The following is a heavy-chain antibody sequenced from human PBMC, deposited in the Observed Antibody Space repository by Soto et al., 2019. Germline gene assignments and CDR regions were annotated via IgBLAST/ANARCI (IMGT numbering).Heavy chain of an antibody. V-gene: IGHV3-23*01. D-gene: IGHD6-6*01. CDR1: GFTFSDYA. Sequence: EVHLLESGGGLIQPGGSLRLSCAASGFTFSDYAMSWVRQTPGKGLEWVSCIGARGDYTHYTDSVEGRFTISRDNSQNTLSLQMNSLRAEDTAVYYCAKEMSIGRPYDYWGQGTLVTVSS. CDR3: AKEMSIGRPYDY. J-gene: IGHJ4*02. CDR2: IGARGDYT.